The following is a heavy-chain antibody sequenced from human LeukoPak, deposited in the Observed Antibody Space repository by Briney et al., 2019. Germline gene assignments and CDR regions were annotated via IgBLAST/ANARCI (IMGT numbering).Heavy chain of an antibody. CDR2: ISAYNGNT. CDR3: ARGQQLVHSDWFDP. Sequence: ASVKVSCKSSGYTFTSYGISWVRQAPGQGLEWMGWISAYNGNTNYAQKLQGRVTMTTDTSTSTAYMELRSLRSDDTAVYYCARGQQLVHSDWFDPWGQGTLVTVSS. CDR1: GYTFTSYG. V-gene: IGHV1-18*01. J-gene: IGHJ5*02. D-gene: IGHD6-13*01.